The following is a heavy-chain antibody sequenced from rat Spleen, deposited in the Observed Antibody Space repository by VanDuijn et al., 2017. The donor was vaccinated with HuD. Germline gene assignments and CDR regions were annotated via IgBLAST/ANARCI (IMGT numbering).Heavy chain of an antibody. Sequence: EVQLMESGGGLVQPGRSMKLSCLASGFTFSNYDMAWVSQAPKKGLEWVATIIYDGSRTYYRDSVKGRFTISRDNAKSTLFLQMDSLRSEDTATYYCATYYYSSFIYVDYFDYWGQGVMVTVSS. CDR3: ATYYYSSFIYVDYFDY. CDR2: IIYDGSRT. D-gene: IGHD1-2*01. CDR1: GFTFSNYD. J-gene: IGHJ2*01. V-gene: IGHV5S10*01.